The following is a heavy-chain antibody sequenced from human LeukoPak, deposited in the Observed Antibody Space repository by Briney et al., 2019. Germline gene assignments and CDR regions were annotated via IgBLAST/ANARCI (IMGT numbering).Heavy chain of an antibody. CDR3: ARARDTSGWYLDAFGV. V-gene: IGHV1-18*01. D-gene: IGHD6-19*01. Sequence: ASVKVSCKASGYTFNRYGLTWVRQAPGQGLEWVGWISTYNGNAHYAQKLQGRVTMTIDTSTSTAYVELRSLRSDDTAVYYCARARDTSGWYLDAFGVWGQVTLVTVSS. CDR2: ISTYNGNA. J-gene: IGHJ3*01. CDR1: GYTFNRYG.